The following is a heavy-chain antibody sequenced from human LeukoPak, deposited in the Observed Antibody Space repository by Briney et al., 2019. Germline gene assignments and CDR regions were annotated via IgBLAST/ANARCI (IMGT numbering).Heavy chain of an antibody. Sequence: GGSLRLSCAASGFTFSSYEMNWVRQAPGKGLEWVSYISSSGSTIYYADSVKGRLTISRDNAKNSLYLQMNSLRAEDTAVYYCARAPPYCSGGSCYGGSDYWGQGTLVTVSS. CDR1: GFTFSSYE. CDR3: ARAPPYCSGGSCYGGSDY. CDR2: ISSSGSTI. J-gene: IGHJ4*02. D-gene: IGHD2-15*01. V-gene: IGHV3-48*03.